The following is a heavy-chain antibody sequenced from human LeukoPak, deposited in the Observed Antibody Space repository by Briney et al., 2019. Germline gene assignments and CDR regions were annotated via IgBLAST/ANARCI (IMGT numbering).Heavy chain of an antibody. D-gene: IGHD6-13*01. CDR3: ARADQGGSTWTVAHYFDF. CDR2: IYYSGIT. J-gene: IGHJ4*02. Sequence: PSQTLSLTCTVSGGSISSGDYYWSWIRQPPGKGLEWIVYIYYSGITYYNPSLKSRVTISVDTSKNQFSLKLNSVTAADTAVYYCARADQGGSTWTVAHYFDFWGQGTLVTVSS. CDR1: GGSISSGDYY. V-gene: IGHV4-30-4*01.